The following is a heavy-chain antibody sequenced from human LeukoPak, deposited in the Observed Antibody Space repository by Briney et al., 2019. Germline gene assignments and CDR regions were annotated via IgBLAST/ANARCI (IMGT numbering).Heavy chain of an antibody. CDR1: GFTFSSYW. CDR2: INQDGSEK. D-gene: IGHD7-27*01. Sequence: GGSLRLSCAASGFTFSSYWMNWVRQAPGKGLEWVANINQDGSEKYYVDSVKGRFTISRDNAKNSLFLQMNSLRAEDTAVYYCARNWGHFDFWGQGTLVTVST. V-gene: IGHV3-7*04. J-gene: IGHJ4*02. CDR3: ARNWGHFDF.